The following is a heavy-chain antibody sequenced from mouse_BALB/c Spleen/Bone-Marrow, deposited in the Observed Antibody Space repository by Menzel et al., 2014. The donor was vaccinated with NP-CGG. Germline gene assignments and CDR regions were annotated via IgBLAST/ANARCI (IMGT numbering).Heavy chain of an antibody. CDR3: ARWGITSYYFDY. CDR2: LYPGDGDT. CDR1: GYAFSSSW. J-gene: IGHJ2*01. Sequence: VQLQQSGPELMKPGASVKICCKASGYAFSSSWMHWVKQRTGQGLEWIGRLYPGDGDTNYNGKFKGKATLIGGTSSSPSCMQLSSLTSVDSAVYFCARWGITSYYFDYWGLGTPLTVS. V-gene: IGHV1-82*01. D-gene: IGHD2-4*01.